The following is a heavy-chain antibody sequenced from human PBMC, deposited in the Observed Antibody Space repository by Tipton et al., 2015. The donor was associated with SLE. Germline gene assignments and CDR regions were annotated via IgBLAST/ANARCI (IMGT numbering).Heavy chain of an antibody. V-gene: IGHV4-38-2*01. J-gene: IGHJ4*02. CDR2: IYHSGST. D-gene: IGHD2-2*01. Sequence: GLVKPSETLSLTCAVSDYSISSGYYWGWIRQPPGKGLEWIGSIYHSGSTNYNPSLKSRVTISVDTSKNQFSLKLSSVTAADTAVYYCARGGTGYCSSTSCFDYWGQGTLVTVSS. CDR3: ARGGTGYCSSTSCFDY. CDR1: DYSISSGYY.